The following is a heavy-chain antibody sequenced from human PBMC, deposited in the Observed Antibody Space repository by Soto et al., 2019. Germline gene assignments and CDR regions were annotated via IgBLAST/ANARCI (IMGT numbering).Heavy chain of an antibody. V-gene: IGHV1-3*01. Sequence: ASVKVSCKASGYTFTSYAMHWVRQAPGQRLEWMGWINAGNGNTKYSQKFQGRVTITRDTSASTAYMELSSLRSDDTAVYYCARGSLGEVPELPSDYWGQGTLVTVSS. CDR2: INAGNGNT. CDR1: GYTFTSYA. J-gene: IGHJ4*02. CDR3: ARGSLGEVPELPSDY. D-gene: IGHD3-16*01.